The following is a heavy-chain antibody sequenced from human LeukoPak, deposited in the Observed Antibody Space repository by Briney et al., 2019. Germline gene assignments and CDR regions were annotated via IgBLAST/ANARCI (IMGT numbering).Heavy chain of an antibody. CDR2: INPNSGGT. CDR3: ARVRTHYDSSGYPFY. J-gene: IGHJ4*02. CDR1: GYTFTGYY. D-gene: IGHD3-22*01. Sequence: ASVKVSCKASGYTFTGYYMHWVRPAPGQGLEWMGWINPNSGGTNYAQKFQGRVTMTRDTSISTAYMELSRLRSDDTAVCYCARVRTHYDSSGYPFYWGQGTLVTVSS. V-gene: IGHV1-2*02.